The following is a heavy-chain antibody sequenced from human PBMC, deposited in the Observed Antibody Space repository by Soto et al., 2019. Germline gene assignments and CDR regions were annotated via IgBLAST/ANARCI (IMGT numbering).Heavy chain of an antibody. J-gene: IGHJ4*02. CDR1: GFTFSDYY. CDR3: ARDLGYYDSSGYFDY. CDR2: IDSSGSII. Sequence: GGSLRLSCSASGFTFSDYYMSWIRQAPGKGLEWISYIDSSGSIIYYADSVKGRFTISRDNAKNSLYLQMNSLRAEDTAVYYCARDLGYYDSSGYFDYWGQGILVTVSS. V-gene: IGHV3-11*01. D-gene: IGHD3-22*01.